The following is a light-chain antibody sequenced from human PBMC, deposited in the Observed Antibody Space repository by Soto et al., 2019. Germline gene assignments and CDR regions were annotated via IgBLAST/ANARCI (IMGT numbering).Light chain of an antibody. CDR1: QHIKNNF. Sequence: EDVLTQSPGTLSLSPGERATLSCRASQHIKNNFLAWYQHKPGQAPGLLIYGASFRATGVPDRFSGSGSGTDFTLTITRLELDDCVVYYCQQHGISHITFGQGTRLEIK. J-gene: IGKJ5*01. V-gene: IGKV3-20*01. CDR3: QQHGISHIT. CDR2: GAS.